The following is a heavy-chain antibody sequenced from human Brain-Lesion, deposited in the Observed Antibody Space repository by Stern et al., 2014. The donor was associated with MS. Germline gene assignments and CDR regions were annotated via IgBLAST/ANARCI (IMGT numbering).Heavy chain of an antibody. CDR3: ARDQRGITIFGVVTDYYYLGMDV. D-gene: IGHD3-3*01. Sequence: QLVQSGAEVKKPGASVKVSCKTSGYIFTGYYIHWVRQAPGQGLEWMAXLNPNTGGPKYAQKFQGRVTMSRDTSISTAYVELSSLTSDDTAVYYCARDQRGITIFGVVTDYYYLGMDVWGQGTTVTVSS. CDR1: GYIFTGYY. V-gene: IGHV1-2*02. J-gene: IGHJ6*02. CDR2: LNPNTGGP.